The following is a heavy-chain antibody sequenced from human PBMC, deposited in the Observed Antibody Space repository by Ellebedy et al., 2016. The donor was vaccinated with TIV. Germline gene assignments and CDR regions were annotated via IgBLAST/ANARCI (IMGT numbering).Heavy chain of an antibody. Sequence: AASVKVSCKASGGTFSSYTISWVRHAPGHGLEWRGGIIPLFATANYAQKFQGRVTITADVSTCTAYMELSSLRSEDTVVYYCARDSSGYYYTVRALDIWGQGTMVTVSS. CDR1: GGTFSSYT. J-gene: IGHJ3*02. V-gene: IGHV1-69*13. D-gene: IGHD3-22*01. CDR3: ARDSSGYYYTVRALDI. CDR2: IIPLFATA.